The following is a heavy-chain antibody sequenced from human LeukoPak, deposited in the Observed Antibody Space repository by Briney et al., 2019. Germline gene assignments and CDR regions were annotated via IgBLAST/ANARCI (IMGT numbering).Heavy chain of an antibody. D-gene: IGHD3-10*01. CDR1: GGSFSGYY. V-gene: IGHV4-34*01. CDR3: ARALIYGSGSYYSWFDP. CDR2: INHSGST. Sequence: SETLSLTCAVYGGSFSGYYWSWIRQPPGKGLEWIGEINHSGSTSYNPSLKSRVTISVDTSKNQFSLKLSSVTAADTAVYYCARALIYGSGSYYSWFDPWGQGTLVTVSS. J-gene: IGHJ5*02.